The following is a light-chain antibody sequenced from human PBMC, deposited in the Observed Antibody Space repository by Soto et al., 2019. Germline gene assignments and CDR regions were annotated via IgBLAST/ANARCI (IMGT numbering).Light chain of an antibody. Sequence: DIVITHSPDSLSLSLCEMATINCKSSQSVLSSSNNRNYLAWFQLKPGQPPKLLIYWASTRESGVPDRFSGSGSGTDFTLTISSLQAEDVAVYYCQQYYSTCWTFGQGTKVDIK. J-gene: IGKJ1*01. CDR2: WAS. CDR3: QQYYSTCWT. V-gene: IGKV4-1*01. CDR1: QSVLSSSNNRNY.